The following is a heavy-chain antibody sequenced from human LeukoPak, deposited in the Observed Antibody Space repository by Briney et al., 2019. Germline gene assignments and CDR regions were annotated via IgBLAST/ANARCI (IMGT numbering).Heavy chain of an antibody. J-gene: IGHJ4*02. CDR2: ISGSGGST. CDR3: ARSPTSYGDYCDY. V-gene: IGHV3-23*01. Sequence: GGSLRLSCAASGFTFSDYYMSWVRQAPGKGLEWVSAISGSGGSTYYADSVKGRFTISRDNSRNTLYLQMNSLRAEDTAVYYCARSPTSYGDYCDYWGQGTLVTVSS. D-gene: IGHD4-17*01. CDR1: GFTFSDYY.